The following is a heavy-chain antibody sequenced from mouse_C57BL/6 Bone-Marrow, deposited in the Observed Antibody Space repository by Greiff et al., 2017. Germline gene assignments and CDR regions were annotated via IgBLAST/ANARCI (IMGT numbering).Heavy chain of an antibody. CDR2: IDPENGDT. V-gene: IGHV14-4*01. CDR3: TTYYYGSSFFDY. CDR1: GFNIKDDY. J-gene: IGHJ2*01. D-gene: IGHD1-1*01. Sequence: VQLQQSGAELVRPGASVKLSCTASGFNIKDDYMHWVKQRPEQGLEWIGWIDPENGDTESASKFQGKATITADTSSNTAYLQLSSLTSDDTAVYYFTTYYYGSSFFDYWGQGTTLTVSS.